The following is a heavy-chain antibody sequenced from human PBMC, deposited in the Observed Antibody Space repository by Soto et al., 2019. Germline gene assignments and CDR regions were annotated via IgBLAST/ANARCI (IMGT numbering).Heavy chain of an antibody. J-gene: IGHJ6*03. CDR3: ARHPLLSYGSGETYYYSLDV. D-gene: IGHD3-10*01. V-gene: IGHV4-39*01. CDR1: GVSISSSSFY. Sequence: QLQLQESGPGLVKPSETLALTCTVSGVSISSSSFYWGWIRQPPGKVLEWLGSVSPTGSTSHRPSLNRRVAIAFDTSKHQFSLRLTSVTASDTAVYYCARHPLLSYGSGETYYYSLDVWGKGSTVSVSS. CDR2: VSPTGST.